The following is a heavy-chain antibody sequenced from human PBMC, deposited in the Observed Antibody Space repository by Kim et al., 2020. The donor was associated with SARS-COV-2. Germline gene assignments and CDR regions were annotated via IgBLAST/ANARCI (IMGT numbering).Heavy chain of an antibody. V-gene: IGHV3-30*18. CDR3: AKATVFYGGYGFGYVDY. CDR2: ISFDGKNK. Sequence: GGSLRLSCVASGFTFRTYGMHWVRQAPGRGLEGVAAISFDGKNKYYGDSVKGRFTISRDNSMDTLFLQMDVLSPEDTAVFYCAKATVFYGGYGFGYVDY. D-gene: IGHD5-18*01. J-gene: IGHJ4*01. CDR1: GFTFRTYG.